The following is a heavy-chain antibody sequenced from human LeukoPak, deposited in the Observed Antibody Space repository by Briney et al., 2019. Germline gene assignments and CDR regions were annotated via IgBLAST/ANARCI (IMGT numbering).Heavy chain of an antibody. CDR1: GGSISSYY. CDR3: ARAASLPMVTPDFDY. CDR2: IYYSGST. V-gene: IGHV4-59*01. Sequence: SETLSLTCTVSGGSISSYYWSWIRQPPGKGLEWIGYIYYSGSTNYNPSLKSRVTISVDTSKNQFSLKLSSMTAADTAVYYCARAASLPMVTPDFDYWGQGTLVTVSS. J-gene: IGHJ4*02. D-gene: IGHD5-18*01.